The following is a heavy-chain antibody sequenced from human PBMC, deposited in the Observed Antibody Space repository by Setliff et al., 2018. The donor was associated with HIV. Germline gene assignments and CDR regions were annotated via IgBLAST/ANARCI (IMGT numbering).Heavy chain of an antibody. Sequence: GASVKVSCKASGGAFISHTFTWVRQATGQGLEWMGRIIPILGIPNYAQNFQGRLTISADKSTRTAYLELSSLRSDDSAVYFCAKEQEIGSYLDPWGQGTLVTVSS. D-gene: IGHD2-2*02. V-gene: IGHV1-69*04. CDR2: IIPILGIP. CDR1: GGAFISHT. CDR3: AKEQEIGSYLDP. J-gene: IGHJ5*02.